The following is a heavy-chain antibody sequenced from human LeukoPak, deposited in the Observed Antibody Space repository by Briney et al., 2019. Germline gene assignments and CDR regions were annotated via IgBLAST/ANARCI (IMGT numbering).Heavy chain of an antibody. D-gene: IGHD3-22*01. CDR3: ARALNYDSSGYPGA. Sequence: SETLSLTCTVSGDSINSLDLWSWVRQPPGKGLEWIGEMYLSGTTHSNPSVKSRVTISIDKSKNQFFLNLSSVTAADTAVYYCARALNYDSSGYPGAWGQGTLVTVSS. CDR1: GDSINSLDL. CDR2: MYLSGTT. V-gene: IGHV4-4*02. J-gene: IGHJ5*02.